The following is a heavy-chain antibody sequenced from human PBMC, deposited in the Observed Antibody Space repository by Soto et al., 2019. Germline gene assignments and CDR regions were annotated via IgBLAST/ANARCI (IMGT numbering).Heavy chain of an antibody. Sequence: ASVKVSCKASGGTFSSYAISWVRQAPGQGLEWMGGIIPIFGTANYAQKFQGRVTITADESTSTAYMELSSLRSEDTAVYYCARGCTYYDILTGSESYGMDVWGQGTTVTVSS. CDR3: ARGCTYYDILTGSESYGMDV. J-gene: IGHJ6*02. CDR2: IIPIFGTA. D-gene: IGHD3-9*01. CDR1: GGTFSSYA. V-gene: IGHV1-69*13.